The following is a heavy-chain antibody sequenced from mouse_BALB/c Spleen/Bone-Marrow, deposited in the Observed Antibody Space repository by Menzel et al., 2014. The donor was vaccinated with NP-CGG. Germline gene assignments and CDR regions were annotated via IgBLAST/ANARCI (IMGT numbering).Heavy chain of an antibody. CDR1: GFTFSSYG. Sequence: EVKLMESGGDLVKPGGSLKLSCAASGFTFSSYGMSWVRQTPDKRLEWVATISTGGSQTYYTDSVKGRFTISRDNAKNTLYLQMSSLKSEDSAIYYCARRGYXNSYWYFGVWGAXXXXTXXS. J-gene: IGHJ1*01. CDR2: ISTGGSQT. CDR3: ARRGYXNSYWYFGV. V-gene: IGHV5-6*02.